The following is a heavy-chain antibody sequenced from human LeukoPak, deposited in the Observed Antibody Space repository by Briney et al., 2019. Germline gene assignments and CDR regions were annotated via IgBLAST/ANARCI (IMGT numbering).Heavy chain of an antibody. CDR3: AKAISGDHWRAAFDI. Sequence: GGSLRLSCAASGFTFSSYAMSWVRQAPGKGLDWVSAISGSSGGTYYADSVRGRFTLSRDNSKNTLYLQMNSLRAEDTAVFYFAKAISGDHWRAAFDIWGQGTMVTVSS. CDR1: GFTFSSYA. V-gene: IGHV3-23*01. D-gene: IGHD4-17*01. J-gene: IGHJ3*02. CDR2: ISGSSGGT.